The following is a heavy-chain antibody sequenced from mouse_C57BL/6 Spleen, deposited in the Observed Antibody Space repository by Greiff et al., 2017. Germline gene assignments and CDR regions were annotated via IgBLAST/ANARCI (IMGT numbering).Heavy chain of an antibody. CDR1: GFTFSSYA. CDR3: ARVVTTGAMDY. Sequence: EVQLVESGGGLVKPGGSLKLSCAASGFTFSSYAMSWVRQTPEKRLEWVATISDGGSYTYYPDNVKGRFTISRDNAKNNLYLQMSHLKSEDTAIYYCARVVTTGAMDYWGQGTSVTVSS. V-gene: IGHV5-4*01. J-gene: IGHJ4*01. D-gene: IGHD2-3*01. CDR2: ISDGGSYT.